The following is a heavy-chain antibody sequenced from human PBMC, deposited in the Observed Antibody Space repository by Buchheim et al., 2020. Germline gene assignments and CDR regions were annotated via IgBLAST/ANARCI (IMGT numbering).Heavy chain of an antibody. V-gene: IGHV4-61*01. Sequence: QVQLQESGPGLVKASETLSLTCTVSGGSVNSASYYWSWIRQPPGKGLEWIGYVYYSGSTNYNPSLPSLKSRVTIPVDMSQNQFSLKLSSVTAADTAVYYCARDDPYASSSMDVWGQGT. J-gene: IGHJ6*02. CDR3: ARDDPYASSSMDV. CDR1: GGSVNSASYY. CDR2: VYYSGST. D-gene: IGHD2-2*01.